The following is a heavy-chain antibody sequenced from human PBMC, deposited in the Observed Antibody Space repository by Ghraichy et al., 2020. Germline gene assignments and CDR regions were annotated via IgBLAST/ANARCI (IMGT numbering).Heavy chain of an antibody. CDR2: ISYDGSNK. V-gene: IGHV3-30-3*01. CDR3: ATDRQPMVAATPGDY. Sequence: GGSLRLSCVASGFTFSSYAMHWVRQAPGKGLEWVALISYDGSNKYYADSVKGRFTISRDNSKNTLYLQMDGLRTEDTAVHYCATDRQPMVAATPGDYWGQGTLVTVSS. CDR1: GFTFSSYA. D-gene: IGHD2-15*01. J-gene: IGHJ4*02.